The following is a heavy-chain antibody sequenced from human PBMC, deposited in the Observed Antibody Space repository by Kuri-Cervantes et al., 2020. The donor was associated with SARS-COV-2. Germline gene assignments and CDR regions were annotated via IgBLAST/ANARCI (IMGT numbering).Heavy chain of an antibody. J-gene: IGHJ4*02. V-gene: IGHV1-69*06. Sequence: SVKVSCKASGGTFSSYAISWVRQAPGQGLEWMGGIIPIFGTANYAQKFQGRVTITADKSTSTAYMELSSLRSEDTAVYYCARIPHPHDYGDPSLDYWGQGTLVTVSS. CDR1: GGTFSSYA. D-gene: IGHD4-17*01. CDR2: IIPIFGTA. CDR3: ARIPHPHDYGDPSLDY.